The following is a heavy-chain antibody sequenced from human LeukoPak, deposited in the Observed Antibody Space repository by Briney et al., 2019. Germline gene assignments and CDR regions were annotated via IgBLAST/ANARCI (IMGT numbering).Heavy chain of an antibody. CDR1: GFTFSSYE. CDR2: ISSSGSTI. Sequence: QPGGSLRLSCAASGFTFSSYEMNWVRQAPGKGLEWVSYISSSGSTIYYADPVKGRFTIFRDTANNSLYLQMNSQRAEDTAVYYCAELGITMIGGVWGKGTTVTISS. D-gene: IGHD3-10*02. V-gene: IGHV3-48*03. J-gene: IGHJ6*04. CDR3: AELGITMIGGV.